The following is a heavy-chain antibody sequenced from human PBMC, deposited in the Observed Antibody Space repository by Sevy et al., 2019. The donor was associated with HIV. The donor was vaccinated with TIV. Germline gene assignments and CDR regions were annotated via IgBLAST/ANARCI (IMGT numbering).Heavy chain of an antibody. CDR3: ASWSHNVVFDY. J-gene: IGHJ4*02. Sequence: SESLSLTCTVSGGSISTYYWSWIRQPPGKGLEWIGSIYYSGSTNYNPSLKSRVTISVDTSKNQFSLNLSSVTAADTAVNYCASWSHNVVFDYWGQGTLVTVSS. CDR2: IYYSGST. D-gene: IGHD2-8*01. V-gene: IGHV4-59*13. CDR1: GGSISTYY.